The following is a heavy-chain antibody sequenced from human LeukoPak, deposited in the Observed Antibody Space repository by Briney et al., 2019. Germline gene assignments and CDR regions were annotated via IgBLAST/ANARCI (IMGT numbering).Heavy chain of an antibody. CDR1: GFTFSSYA. J-gene: IGHJ4*02. CDR2: ISGNGGTT. Sequence: GGSLRLSCAASGFTFSSYAMTWVRQAPGRRLEWVSAISGNGGTTYYADSVKGRFTISRDNSKNTLYLQMNSLRAEDTAVYYCARDPAVAGPFVYWGQGTLVTVSS. D-gene: IGHD6-19*01. V-gene: IGHV3-23*01. CDR3: ARDPAVAGPFVY.